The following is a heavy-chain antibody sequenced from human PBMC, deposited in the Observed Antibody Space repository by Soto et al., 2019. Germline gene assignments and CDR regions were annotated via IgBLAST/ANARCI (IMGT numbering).Heavy chain of an antibody. D-gene: IGHD6-19*01. V-gene: IGHV1-18*01. CDR1: GYTFTSYG. CDR2: ISAYNGNT. CDR3: ARDAIAVAGITYYYCMDV. Sequence: ASVKVSCKASGYTFTSYGISWVRQAPGQGLEWMGWISAYNGNTNYAQKLQGRVTMTTDTSKSTAYMELRSLRSDDTAVYYCARDAIAVAGITYYYCMDVWGQGTTVTVSS. J-gene: IGHJ6*02.